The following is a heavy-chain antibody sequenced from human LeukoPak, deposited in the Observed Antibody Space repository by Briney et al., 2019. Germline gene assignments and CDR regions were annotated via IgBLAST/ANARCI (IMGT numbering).Heavy chain of an antibody. D-gene: IGHD1-26*01. CDR2: VNGSGRNT. V-gene: IGHV3-23*01. Sequence: GGSXRXSXAXXGFTFSNYAMTWVRQAPGKGLEWVSSVNGSGRNTFYPDSVEGRFTISRDNSKNTVYLQMNSLRADDTAVYYCVKSRRVGANQRGLFDYWGQGTLVTVSP. J-gene: IGHJ4*02. CDR1: GFTFSNYA. CDR3: VKSRRVGANQRGLFDY.